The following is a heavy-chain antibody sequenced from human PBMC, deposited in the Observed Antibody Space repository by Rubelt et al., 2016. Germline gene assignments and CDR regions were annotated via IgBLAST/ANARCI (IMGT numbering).Heavy chain of an antibody. CDR2: ISYDGSNK. V-gene: IGHV3-33*05. J-gene: IGHJ4*02. CDR3: AATYSSSSSVDY. D-gene: IGHD6-6*01. Sequence: EYGGGVVQPGRSLRLSCAASGFTFSSSAIHWVRQAPGKGLEWVAVISYDGSNKYHADSVKGRFTISRDNSKNTLYLQMNSLRAEDTAVYYCAATYSSSSSVDYWGQGTLVTVSS. CDR1: GFTFSSSA.